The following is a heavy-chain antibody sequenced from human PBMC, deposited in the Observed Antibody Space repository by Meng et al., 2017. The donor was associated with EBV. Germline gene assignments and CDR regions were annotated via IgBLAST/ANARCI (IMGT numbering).Heavy chain of an antibody. V-gene: IGHV4-61*01. J-gene: IGHJ4*02. CDR2: IYDGGTT. CDR3: AKSSASTPGVVDS. D-gene: IGHD3-22*01. Sequence: VELQVSGPGPVEASETLSLTLTVSGASVSGGTFRWSWIRQPPGKELQLIGYIYDGGTTIYNPSLKSRVTIFLDTSRNQYSLGLKSVTTADTAVYYCAKSSASTPGVVDSWGQGTLVTVSS. CDR1: GASVSGGTFR.